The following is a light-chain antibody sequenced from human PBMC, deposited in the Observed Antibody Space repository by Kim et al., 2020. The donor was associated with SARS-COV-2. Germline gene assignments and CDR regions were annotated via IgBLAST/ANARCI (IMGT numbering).Light chain of an antibody. J-gene: IGLJ2*01. V-gene: IGLV3-19*01. Sequence: SSELTQDPAVSVALGQTVRITCRGDSLRSYYATWYQQKPGQAPILVIYGKNNRPSGIPDRFSGSSSGNTASLTIAGTQAGDEADYYCLSRDSNNNVLFGG. CDR3: LSRDSNNNVL. CDR2: GKN. CDR1: SLRSYY.